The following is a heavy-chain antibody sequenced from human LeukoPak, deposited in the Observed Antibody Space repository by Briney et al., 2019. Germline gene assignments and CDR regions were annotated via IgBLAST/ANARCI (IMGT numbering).Heavy chain of an antibody. CDR1: GGSISSYY. J-gene: IGHJ4*02. CDR2: ISYSGST. Sequence: SETLSLTCTVSGGSISSYYWSWIRQPPGKGLEWIGYISYSGSTSYNPSLKSRVTISVDTSKNQFSPKLSSVTAADTAVYYCARFSPRAMGNYLDFWGQGTLVTVSS. V-gene: IGHV4-59*01. CDR3: ARFSPRAMGNYLDF. D-gene: IGHD7-27*01.